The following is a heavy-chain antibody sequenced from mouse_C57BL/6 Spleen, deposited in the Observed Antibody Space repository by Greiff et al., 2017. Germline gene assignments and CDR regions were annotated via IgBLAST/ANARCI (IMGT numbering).Heavy chain of an antibody. CDR2: IDPENGDT. CDR1: GFNIKDAY. V-gene: IGHV14-4*01. CDR3: TTEAAQAYYAMDY. J-gene: IGHJ4*01. Sequence: VQLQQSGAELVRPGASVKLSCTASGFNIKDAYMHWVKQRPEQGLEWIGWIDPENGDTDYASKFQGKATITADTSSNTAYLQLSSLTSEDTAVYYCTTEAAQAYYAMDYWGQGTSVTVSS. D-gene: IGHD3-2*02.